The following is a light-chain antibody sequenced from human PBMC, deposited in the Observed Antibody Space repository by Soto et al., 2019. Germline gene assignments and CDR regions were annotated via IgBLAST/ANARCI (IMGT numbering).Light chain of an antibody. CDR2: EVS. J-gene: IGLJ1*01. CDR1: SSDVGGYNY. CDR3: SSYTSSILYV. V-gene: IGLV2-14*01. Sequence: QSALTQPASVSGSPGQSITISCTGTSSDVGGYNYVSWYQQHPGKAPKLMIYEVSNRPSGVSNRFSGSKSGNTASLTISGLQAEDEADYYYSSYTSSILYVFGTGTKVTV.